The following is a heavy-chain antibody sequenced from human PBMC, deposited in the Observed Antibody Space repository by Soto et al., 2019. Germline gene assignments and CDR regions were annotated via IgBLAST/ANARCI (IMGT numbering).Heavy chain of an antibody. D-gene: IGHD3-10*01. V-gene: IGHV3-7*01. J-gene: IGHJ4*02. CDR1: GFTFSTYW. Sequence: EVQLVESGGGLVQPGGSLRLSCAASGFTFSTYWMSWVRQAPGKGLEWAANIKQDGGEKYYLDSVKGRFTISRDNAKNSLYLQMNSLRAEDTAVYYCARETSAAWPYYLDYWGQGTLVTVSS. CDR3: ARETSAAWPYYLDY. CDR2: IKQDGGEK.